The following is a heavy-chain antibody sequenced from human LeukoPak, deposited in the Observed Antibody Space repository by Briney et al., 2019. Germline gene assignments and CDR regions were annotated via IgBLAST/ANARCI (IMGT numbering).Heavy chain of an antibody. CDR1: GFTFSSYN. CDR3: ARDRGYSSGLYRIDY. D-gene: IGHD2-15*01. Sequence: GGSLRLSCAASGFTFSSYNMNWVRQAPGKGLEWVSSISSNGYIYYADSLKGRFTISRDNPKNSLYLQMNSLRAEDTAVYYCARDRGYSSGLYRIDYWGQGTLVTVSS. V-gene: IGHV3-21*04. CDR2: ISSNGYI. J-gene: IGHJ4*02.